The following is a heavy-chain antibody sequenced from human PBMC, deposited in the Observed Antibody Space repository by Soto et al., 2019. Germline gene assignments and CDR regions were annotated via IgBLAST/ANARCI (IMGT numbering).Heavy chain of an antibody. J-gene: IGHJ5*02. Sequence: EVQLVESGGGLVKPGGSLTLSCAASGFPFSQAWMTWVRQVSGKGLEWVGRIKSKTEGGTTDYAAPVKDRFSISRDDSRNTVFLQMNSLKTEDTAMYYCTTAPLYFGSGSSKSGNWFDPWGQGILVTVSS. CDR1: GFPFSQAW. CDR2: IKSKTEGGTT. V-gene: IGHV3-15*01. D-gene: IGHD3-10*01. CDR3: TTAPLYFGSGSSKSGNWFDP.